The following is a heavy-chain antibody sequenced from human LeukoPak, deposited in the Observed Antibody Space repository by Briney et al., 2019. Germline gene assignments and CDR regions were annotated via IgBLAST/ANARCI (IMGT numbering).Heavy chain of an antibody. CDR1: GGSFSGYY. CDR2: INHSGST. Sequence: SETLSLTCAVYGGSFSGYYWSWIRQPPGKGPEWIGEINHSGSTNYNPSLKSRVTISVDTSKNQFSLKLSSVTAADTAVYYCAREGAYYDILTGYYRHDAFDIWGQGTMVTVSS. CDR3: AREGAYYDILTGYYRHDAFDI. V-gene: IGHV4-34*01. D-gene: IGHD3-9*01. J-gene: IGHJ3*02.